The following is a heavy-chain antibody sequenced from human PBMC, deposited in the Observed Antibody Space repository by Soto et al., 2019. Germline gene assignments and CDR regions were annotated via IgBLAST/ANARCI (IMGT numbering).Heavy chain of an antibody. D-gene: IGHD1-20*01. CDR1: GFTFSPYW. Sequence: LRLSCAASGFTFSPYWMTWVRQAPGKGLEWVANIKEDGSEKYYADSVKGRFTISRDNAKNSLYVEMNSLRVEDTAVYYCARDGISGTIDFWGQGALVTVSS. V-gene: IGHV3-7*03. CDR2: IKEDGSEK. CDR3: ARDGISGTIDF. J-gene: IGHJ4*02.